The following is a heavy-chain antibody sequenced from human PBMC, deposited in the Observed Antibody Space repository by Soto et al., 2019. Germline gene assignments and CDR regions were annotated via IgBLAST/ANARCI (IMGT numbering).Heavy chain of an antibody. D-gene: IGHD4-17*01. Sequence: SVKVSCKASGGTFSSYTIGWVRQTPGQGLEWMGGIIPMFRAPNYAQKFQDRITMTRDTSASTVYMELSSLRSEDTAVYYCARSTMTFYYFDFWGQRTLVTVSS. CDR1: GGTFSSYT. J-gene: IGHJ4*02. CDR3: ARSTMTFYYFDF. CDR2: IIPMFRAP. V-gene: IGHV1-69*05.